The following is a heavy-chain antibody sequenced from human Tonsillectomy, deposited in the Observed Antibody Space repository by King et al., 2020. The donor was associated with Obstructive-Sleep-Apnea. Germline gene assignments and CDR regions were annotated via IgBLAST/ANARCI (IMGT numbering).Heavy chain of an antibody. V-gene: IGHV1-69*10. CDR3: ARETYCGGDCYSYFDL. CDR1: GGTFTSYG. Sequence: QLVQSGAEVKKPGSSVKVSCKASGGTFTSYGVSWVRQAPGQGLEGRGGFIFLGGLPNYAQKFQGRVTITADKSTSTAYMELTSLRSEDTAVYYCARETYCGGDCYSYFDLWGPGTLVAVSS. J-gene: IGHJ2*01. D-gene: IGHD2-21*02. CDR2: FIFLGGLP.